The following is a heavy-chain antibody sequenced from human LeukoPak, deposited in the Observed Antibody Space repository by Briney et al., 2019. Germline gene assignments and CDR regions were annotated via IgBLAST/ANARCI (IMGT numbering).Heavy chain of an antibody. V-gene: IGHV3-64D*06. CDR1: GFTFSSYA. CDR3: VPNYGSGSYYPPGFDC. CDR2: ISSNGGST. Sequence: GGSLRLSCSASGFTFSSYAMHWVRQAPGKGLEYVSAISSNGGSTYYADSVKGRFTISRDNSKNTLYLQMSSLRAEDTAVYYCVPNYGSGSYYPPGFDCWGQGTLVTVSS. J-gene: IGHJ4*02. D-gene: IGHD3-10*01.